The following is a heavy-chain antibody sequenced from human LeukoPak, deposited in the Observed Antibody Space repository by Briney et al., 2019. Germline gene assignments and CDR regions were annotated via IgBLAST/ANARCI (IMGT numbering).Heavy chain of an antibody. Sequence: GGSLRLSCAASGFTFSSFGMHWVRQAPGKGLEWVAVIWYDASDRYYADSVKSRFTISRDNSENTLFLQMNSLRDDDTAVYYCVRGVGVSRFNYFDPWGQGTLVVVSS. CDR3: VRGVGVSRFNYFDP. D-gene: IGHD5-24*01. J-gene: IGHJ5*02. V-gene: IGHV3-33*01. CDR1: GFTFSSFG. CDR2: IWYDASDR.